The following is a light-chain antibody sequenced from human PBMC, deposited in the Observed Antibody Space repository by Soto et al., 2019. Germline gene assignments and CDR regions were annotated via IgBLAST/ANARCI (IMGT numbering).Light chain of an antibody. Sequence: LTQPPSASGSPGQSVAISCTGTSRDVGGQNYVSWYQQHPGKAPKLIIYAVSNRPSGVPDRFSGSKSGNTASLTISGLRAEDEADYYCCSHAGNNNYVFGTGTKVTVL. V-gene: IGLV2-8*01. CDR1: SRDVGGQNY. CDR2: AVS. J-gene: IGLJ1*01. CDR3: CSHAGNNNYV.